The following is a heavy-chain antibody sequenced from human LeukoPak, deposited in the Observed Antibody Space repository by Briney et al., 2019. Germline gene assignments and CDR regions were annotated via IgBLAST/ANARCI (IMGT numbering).Heavy chain of an antibody. CDR3: ARGEPLRLLYYYYYYMDV. Sequence: ASVKVSCKASGCTFTGYYMHWVRQAPGQGLEWMGWINPNSGGTNYAQKFQGRVTMTRDTSISTAYMELSRLRSDDTAVYYCARGEPLRLLYYYYYYMDVWGKGTTVTISS. V-gene: IGHV1-2*02. CDR1: GCTFTGYY. J-gene: IGHJ6*03. D-gene: IGHD1-26*01. CDR2: INPNSGGT.